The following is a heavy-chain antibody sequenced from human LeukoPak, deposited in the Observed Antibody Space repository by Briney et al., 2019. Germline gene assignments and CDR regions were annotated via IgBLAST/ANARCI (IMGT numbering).Heavy chain of an antibody. V-gene: IGHV4-59*01. J-gene: IGHJ5*02. CDR3: ARAPRYCSSTSCYWLDP. CDR1: GGSISSYY. CDR2: IYYSGST. D-gene: IGHD2-2*01. Sequence: SETLSLTCTVSGGSISSYYWSWIRQPPGKGLEWLGYIYYSGSTNYNPSLKSRVTISVDTSKNQFSLKLSSVTAADTAVYYCARAPRYCSSTSCYWLDPWGQGTLVTVSS.